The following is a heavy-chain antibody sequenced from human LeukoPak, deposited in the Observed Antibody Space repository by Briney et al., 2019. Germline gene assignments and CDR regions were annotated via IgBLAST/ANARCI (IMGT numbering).Heavy chain of an antibody. CDR2: IRYDGSNK. CDR3: AKNRRCSSTSCYEFYFDY. D-gene: IGHD2-2*01. J-gene: IGHJ4*02. V-gene: IGHV3-30*02. Sequence: PGGSLRLSCAASGFTFSSYGMHWVRQAPGKGLEWVEFIRYDGSNKYYADSVKGRFTISRDNSKNTLYLQMNSLRAEDTAVYYCAKNRRCSSTSCYEFYFDYWGQGTLVTVSS. CDR1: GFTFSSYG.